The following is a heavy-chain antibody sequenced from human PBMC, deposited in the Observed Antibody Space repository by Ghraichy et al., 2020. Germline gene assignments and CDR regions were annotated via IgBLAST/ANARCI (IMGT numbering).Heavy chain of an antibody. CDR3: ARDEGPNSIVPAAFYYYYGMDV. V-gene: IGHV3-7*03. J-gene: IGHJ6*02. CDR1: GFTFSSYW. D-gene: IGHD2-2*01. Sequence: GGSLRLSCAASGFTFSSYWMSWVRQAPGKGLEWVANIKQDGSEKYYVDSVKGRFTISRDNAKNSLYLQMNSLRAEDTAVYYCARDEGPNSIVPAAFYYYYGMDVWGQGTTVTVSS. CDR2: IKQDGSEK.